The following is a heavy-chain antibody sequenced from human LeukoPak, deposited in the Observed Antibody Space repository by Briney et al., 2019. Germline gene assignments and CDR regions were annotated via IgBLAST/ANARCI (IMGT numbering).Heavy chain of an antibody. D-gene: IGHD3-22*01. CDR1: GFTFSSYS. V-gene: IGHV3-48*01. CDR3: ARDQAGSGYYDSSGYPFDY. CDR2: ISSSSSTI. J-gene: IGHJ4*02. Sequence: GGSLRLSCAASGFTFSSYSMNWVRQAPGTGLEWVSYISSSSSTIYYADSVKGRFTISRDNAKNSLYLQMNSLRAEDTAVYYCARDQAGSGYYDSSGYPFDYWGQGTLVTVSS.